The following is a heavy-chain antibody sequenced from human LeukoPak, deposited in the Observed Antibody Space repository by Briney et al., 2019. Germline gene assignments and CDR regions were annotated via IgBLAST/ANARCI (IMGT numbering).Heavy chain of an antibody. CDR2: INPNSGGT. J-gene: IGHJ5*02. CDR3: ARDRITMVRGVWNWFDP. D-gene: IGHD3-10*01. Sequence: ASVTVSCKASGYTFTGYYMHWVRQAPGQGLEWMGWINPNSGGTNYAQKFQGRVTMTRDTSISTAYMELSRLRSDDTAVYYCARDRITMVRGVWNWFDPWGQGTLVTVSS. V-gene: IGHV1-2*02. CDR1: GYTFTGYY.